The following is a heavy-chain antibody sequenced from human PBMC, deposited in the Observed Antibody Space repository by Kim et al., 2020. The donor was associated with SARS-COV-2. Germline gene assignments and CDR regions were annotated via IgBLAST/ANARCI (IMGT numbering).Heavy chain of an antibody. J-gene: IGHJ4*02. Sequence: GGSLRLSCAASGFTLKNYGMHWVRQAPGKGLEWLAVISSDGTNKYHADSVKGRFTILRDNSKNTLFLQMNSLRTEDTAVYYCAKEVHDVLPGFPIDYWGQGTLVTVSS. CDR1: GFTLKNYG. CDR3: AKEVHDVLPGFPIDY. CDR2: ISSDGTNK. V-gene: IGHV3-30*18. D-gene: IGHD3-9*01.